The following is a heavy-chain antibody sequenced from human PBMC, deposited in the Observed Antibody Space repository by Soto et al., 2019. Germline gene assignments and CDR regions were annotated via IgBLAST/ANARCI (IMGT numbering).Heavy chain of an antibody. J-gene: IGHJ1*01. V-gene: IGHV2-5*02. CDR2: IYWDDDK. D-gene: IGHD3-22*01. CDR3: AHRRHYYDSSGYPSEYFQH. Sequence: QITLKESGPTLVKPTQTLTLSCTFSGFSLSTSGVGVGWMRQPPGKDLEWLALIYWDDDKRYSPSLKSRLTINKDTSKNQVVLTMTNMDPVDTATYYCAHRRHYYDSSGYPSEYFQHWGQRTLVTVSS. CDR1: GFSLSTSGVG.